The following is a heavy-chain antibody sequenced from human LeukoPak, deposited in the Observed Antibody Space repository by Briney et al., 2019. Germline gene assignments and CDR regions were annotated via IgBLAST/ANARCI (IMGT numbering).Heavy chain of an antibody. CDR3: AGGRRRQLWLRAFDI. D-gene: IGHD5-18*01. Sequence: PAETVALTCAVYGGSFSGYYWRWIRQPPGKGLEWIGEINHSGSTNYNPPLKSRVIILVDRSKNQFALKQRFVVGSDMAVYYCAGGRRRQLWLRAFDIWGQGTMVTVSS. CDR2: INHSGST. J-gene: IGHJ3*02. V-gene: IGHV4-34*01. CDR1: GGSFSGYY.